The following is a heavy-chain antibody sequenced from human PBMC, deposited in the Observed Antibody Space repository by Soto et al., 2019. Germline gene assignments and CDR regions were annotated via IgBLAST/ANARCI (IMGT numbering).Heavy chain of an antibody. D-gene: IGHD6-19*01. Sequence: QVQLVQSGAEVEKPGASVRVSCKTSGYTFTAYYIHWVRQAPGRGLEWMGWINPNSGVANYAQNFQGRVTMTRDTSISTVHLDLSKMRSEDTTVYYCARQGSGTEYPQYFYYGMDVWGQGTTAAAAS. CDR3: ARQGSGTEYPQYFYYGMDV. CDR1: GYTFTAYY. V-gene: IGHV1-2*02. CDR2: INPNSGVA. J-gene: IGHJ6*02.